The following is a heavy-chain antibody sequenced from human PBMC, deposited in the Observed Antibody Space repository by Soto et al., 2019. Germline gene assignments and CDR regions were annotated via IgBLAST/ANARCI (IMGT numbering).Heavy chain of an antibody. CDR2: MNPNSGNT. CDR3: ARGGYCTNGVCYFHDFDY. D-gene: IGHD2-8*01. CDR1: GYTFTSYD. Sequence: GASVKVSCKASGYTFTSYDINWVRQATGQGLEWMGWMNPNSGNTGYAQKFQGRVTMTRNTSISTAYMELSSLRSEDTAVYYCARGGYCTNGVCYFHDFDYWGQGTLVTVSS. J-gene: IGHJ4*02. V-gene: IGHV1-8*01.